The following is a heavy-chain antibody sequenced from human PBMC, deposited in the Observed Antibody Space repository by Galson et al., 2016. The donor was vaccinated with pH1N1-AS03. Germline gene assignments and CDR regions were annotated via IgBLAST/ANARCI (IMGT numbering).Heavy chain of an antibody. CDR1: GFTSSSHS. V-gene: IGHV3-23*01. CDR3: ARWSYYFDSSGYFGYLDY. J-gene: IGHJ4*02. CDR2: ISGSGGST. D-gene: IGHD3-22*01. Sequence: SLRLSCAGSGFTSSSHSMSWVRQAPGKGLEWVSGISGSGGSTFYADSVKGRFTTSRDNSKNTVFLQMNSLRAEDTAVYYCARWSYYFDSSGYFGYLDYWGQGTLVTVSS.